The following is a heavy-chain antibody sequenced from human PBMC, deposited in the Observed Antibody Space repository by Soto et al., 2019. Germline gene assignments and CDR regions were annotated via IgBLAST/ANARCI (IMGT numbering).Heavy chain of an antibody. D-gene: IGHD2-2*02. Sequence: QVQLVQSGAEVKKPGSSVKVSCKASGGTFSSYAISWVRQAPGQELEWMGGIIPIFGTANYAQKFQGRVTITADECTSTAYMELSSLRSEDTAVYYCARFCRDSSTSCYTDYWGQGTLVTVSS. CDR2: IIPIFGTA. CDR1: GGTFSSYA. CDR3: ARFCRDSSTSCYTDY. J-gene: IGHJ4*02. V-gene: IGHV1-69*01.